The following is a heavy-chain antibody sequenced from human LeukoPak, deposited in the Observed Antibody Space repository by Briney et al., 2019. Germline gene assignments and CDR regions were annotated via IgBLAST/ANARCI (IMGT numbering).Heavy chain of an antibody. CDR2: ISGIGDNI. CDR1: GFTFSSYA. D-gene: IGHD2-2*01. CDR3: AKSDCSYISCYVLDY. Sequence: PGGSLRLSCAASGFTFSSYAMSWVRQAPGKGLEWVSAISGIGDNIYYADSVKGRFTISRDSSKKTLYLQMNILRAEDTAVYYCAKSDCSYISCYVLDYWGQGTQVTVSS. V-gene: IGHV3-23*01. J-gene: IGHJ4*02.